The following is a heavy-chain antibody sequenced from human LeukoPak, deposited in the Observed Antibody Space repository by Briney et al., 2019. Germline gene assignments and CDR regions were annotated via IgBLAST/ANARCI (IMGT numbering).Heavy chain of an antibody. Sequence: GGCLRLSCAASGFTFSSYAMSWVRQAPGKGLESVSAISGTGGRTYYADSVKGRFTISRDNSKNTLYLQMNSLRAEDTAVYYCAKEPASSGWFDPWGQGTLVAVSS. CDR1: GFTFSSYA. D-gene: IGHD6-19*01. J-gene: IGHJ5*02. CDR3: AKEPASSGWFDP. CDR2: ISGTGGRT. V-gene: IGHV3-23*01.